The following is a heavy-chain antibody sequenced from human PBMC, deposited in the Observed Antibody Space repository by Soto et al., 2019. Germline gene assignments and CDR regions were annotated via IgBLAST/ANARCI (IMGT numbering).Heavy chain of an antibody. CDR3: ARESENLTSNFDY. CDR2: ISSTTNYI. J-gene: IGHJ4*02. Sequence: GGSLRLSCAASGFTFTRYSMNWVRQAPGKGLEWVSSISSTTNYIYYGDSMKGRFTISRDNAKNSLYLEMNSLRAEDTAVYYCARESENLTSNFDYWGQGTLVTVSS. CDR1: GFTFTRYS. V-gene: IGHV3-21*06.